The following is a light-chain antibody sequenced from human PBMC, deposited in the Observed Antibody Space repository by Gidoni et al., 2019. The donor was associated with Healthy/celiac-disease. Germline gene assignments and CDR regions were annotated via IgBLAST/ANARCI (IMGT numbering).Light chain of an antibody. J-gene: IGKJ4*01. CDR3: QQYGSSPLT. CDR1: QSVSSSY. CDR2: GAS. V-gene: IGKV3-20*01. Sequence: ETVLTQSPATLSLSPGERATLSCRASQSVSSSYLAWYPQKPGQAPRLLIYGASSRATGIPDRFSGSGSGTDFTLTISRLEPEDFAVYYCQQYGSSPLTFGGXTKVEIK.